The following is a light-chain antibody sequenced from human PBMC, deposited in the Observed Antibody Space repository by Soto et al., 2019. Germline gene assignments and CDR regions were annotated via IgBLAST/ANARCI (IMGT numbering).Light chain of an antibody. CDR2: GAS. CDR1: LSVGSN. V-gene: IGKV3-15*01. Sequence: ETVMTQSPATLSVSPGERATLSCRASLSVGSNLAWYQQRPGQAPRLLIYGASTRAYGIPVRFSGSGSGSEFTLTISSLQSEDFGFYYCQQYNKWPLFTFGPGTRVYMK. J-gene: IGKJ3*01. CDR3: QQYNKWPLFT.